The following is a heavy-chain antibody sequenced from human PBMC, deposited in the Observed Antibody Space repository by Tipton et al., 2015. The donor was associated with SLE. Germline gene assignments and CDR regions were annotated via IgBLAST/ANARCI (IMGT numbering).Heavy chain of an antibody. CDR2: IYTSGST. Sequence: PSLTCTVSGGSISSYYWSGIRQPAGKGLEWIGRIYTSGSTNYNPSLKSRVTMSVDTSKNQFSLKLSSVTAADTAVYYCTRRYTSSWFFDYWGQGTLVTVSS. V-gene: IGHV4-4*07. J-gene: IGHJ4*02. CDR1: GGSISSYY. D-gene: IGHD6-13*01. CDR3: TRRYTSSWFFDY.